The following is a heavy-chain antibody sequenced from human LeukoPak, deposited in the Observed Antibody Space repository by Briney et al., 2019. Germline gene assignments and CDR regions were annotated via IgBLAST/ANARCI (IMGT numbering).Heavy chain of an antibody. J-gene: IGHJ4*02. CDR1: GFTFSSYS. CDR2: ISSSSSYI. D-gene: IGHD4-17*01. CDR3: ARDLDGDYARVFDY. V-gene: IGHV3-21*01. Sequence: GGSLRLSCAASGFTFSSYSMNWVRQAPGKGLEWVSSISSSSSYIYYADSVKGRFTISRDNAKNPLYLQMNSLRAEDTAVYYCARDLDGDYARVFDYWGQGTLATVSS.